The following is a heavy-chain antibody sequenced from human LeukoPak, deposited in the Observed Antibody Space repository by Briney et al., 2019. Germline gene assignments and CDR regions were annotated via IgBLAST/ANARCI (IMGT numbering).Heavy chain of an antibody. CDR2: ISYDGGNK. Sequence: GGSLRLSCAASGFTFSSYGMHWVRQAPGKGPEWVAVISYDGGNKYYADSVKGRFTISRDNSKNTLYLQMNSLRAEDTAVYYCAKNEGGNSGGWFDPWGQGTLVTVSS. CDR1: GFTFSSYG. CDR3: AKNEGGNSGGWFDP. D-gene: IGHD4-23*01. V-gene: IGHV3-30*18. J-gene: IGHJ5*02.